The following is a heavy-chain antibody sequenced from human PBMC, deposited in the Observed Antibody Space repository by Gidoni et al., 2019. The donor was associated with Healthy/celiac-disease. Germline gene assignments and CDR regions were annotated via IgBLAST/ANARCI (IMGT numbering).Heavy chain of an antibody. D-gene: IGHD2-2*01. Sequence: QVQLVESGGGLVKPGGSLRLSCAASGFTFSHYYMSWIRQAPGKGLEWVSYISSSGSTIYYADSVKGRFTISRDNAKNSLYLQMNSLRAEDTAVYYCARVVVVVPAATWGWFDPWGQGTLVTVSS. CDR1: GFTFSHYY. CDR2: ISSSGSTI. J-gene: IGHJ5*02. V-gene: IGHV3-11*01. CDR3: ARVVVVVPAATWGWFDP.